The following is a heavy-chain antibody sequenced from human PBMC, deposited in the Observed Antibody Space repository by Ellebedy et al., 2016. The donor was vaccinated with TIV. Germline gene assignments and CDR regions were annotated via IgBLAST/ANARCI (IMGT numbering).Heavy chain of an antibody. D-gene: IGHD3-16*01. J-gene: IGHJ6*02. Sequence: SETLSLXXTVSGYSIRSGYSWGWIRQPPGKGLDWIGNIYHSGSTYYNPSLRSRVTLPLDRSKNQVSLELSSVTAADTAVYYCARTDLRYGMDVWGQGTTVTVSS. CDR2: IYHSGST. CDR3: ARTDLRYGMDV. CDR1: GYSIRSGYS. V-gene: IGHV4-38-2*02.